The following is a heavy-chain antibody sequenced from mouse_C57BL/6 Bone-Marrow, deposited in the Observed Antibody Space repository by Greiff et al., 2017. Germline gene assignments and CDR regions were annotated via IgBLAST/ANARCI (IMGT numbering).Heavy chain of an antibody. CDR2: ISNLAYSI. D-gene: IGHD2-4*01. J-gene: IGHJ2*01. CDR3: ARQGDYEYYFDY. CDR1: GFTFSDYG. V-gene: IGHV5-15*01. Sequence: EVNVVESGGGLVQPGGSLKLSCAASGFTFSDYGMAWVRQAPRKGPEWVAFISNLAYSIYYADTVTGRFTISRENAKNTLYLEMSSLRSEDTAMYYCARQGDYEYYFDYWGQGTTLTVSS.